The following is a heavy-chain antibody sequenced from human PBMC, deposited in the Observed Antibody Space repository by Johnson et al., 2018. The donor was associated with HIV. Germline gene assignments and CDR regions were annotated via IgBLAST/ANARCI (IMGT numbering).Heavy chain of an antibody. V-gene: IGHV3-30*18. J-gene: IGHJ3*02. D-gene: IGHD3-22*01. CDR3: VKDDYFDSSGYYSDQGTQIRGAFDI. CDR1: GFRFSRYG. CDR2: ISYDGSNK. Sequence: QVQLVESGGGVAQPGRSLRLSCAASGFRFSRYGMHWVRQAPGKGLEGVAVISYDGSNKYYPDPVKGRFAISSDTSKNKLYLQMNSLSAEDTAVYYCVKDDYFDSSGYYSDQGTQIRGAFDIWGQGTMVTVSS.